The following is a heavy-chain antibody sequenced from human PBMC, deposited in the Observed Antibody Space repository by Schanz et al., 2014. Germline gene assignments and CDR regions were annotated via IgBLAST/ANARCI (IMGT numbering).Heavy chain of an antibody. Sequence: VQLEESGGGVVQPGGSLRLSCAVSGFTVSTNYMSWVRQAPGKGLEWVSGISDSGGSKYYVDSVEGRFTISRDNSKNTLYLQMNNLRAEDTAVYYCPREMGSALLRYFDLWGRGTLVTVSS. J-gene: IGHJ2*01. CDR3: PREMGSALLRYFDL. CDR1: GFTVSTNY. CDR2: ISDSGGSK. V-gene: IGHV3-23*04. D-gene: IGHD1-26*01.